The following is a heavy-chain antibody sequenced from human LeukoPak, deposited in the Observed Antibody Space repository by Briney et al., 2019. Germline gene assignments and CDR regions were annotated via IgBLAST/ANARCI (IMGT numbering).Heavy chain of an antibody. D-gene: IGHD3-22*01. CDR2: TYYSGST. Sequence: SETLSLTCTVSGGSISSGGYYWSWIRQHPGKGLEWIGYTYYSGSTYYNPSLKSRVTISVDTSKNQFSLKLSSVTAADTAVYYCARKQYYYDSSGYLGNAFDIWGQGTMVTVSS. V-gene: IGHV4-31*03. CDR1: GGSISSGGYY. J-gene: IGHJ3*02. CDR3: ARKQYYYDSSGYLGNAFDI.